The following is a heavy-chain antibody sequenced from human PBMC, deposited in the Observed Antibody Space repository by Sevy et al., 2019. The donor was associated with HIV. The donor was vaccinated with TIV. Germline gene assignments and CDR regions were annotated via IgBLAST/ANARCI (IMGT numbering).Heavy chain of an antibody. J-gene: IGHJ4*02. CDR1: RFTFSSYW. Sequence: GGSLRLSCAASRFTFSSYWMSWVRQVPGKGLEWVANINQDESEEDYVDSVKGRFTVSRDNAKNSLYLQMNSLRAEDTAVYYCARADRPRSMDFWGQGTLVTVSS. V-gene: IGHV3-7*03. CDR2: INQDESEE. CDR3: ARADRPRSMDF. D-gene: IGHD2-2*03.